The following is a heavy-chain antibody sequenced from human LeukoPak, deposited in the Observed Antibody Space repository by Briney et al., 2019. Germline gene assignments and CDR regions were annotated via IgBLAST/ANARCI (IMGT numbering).Heavy chain of an antibody. CDR2: IYYSGST. Sequence: SETLSLTCTVSGGSISSGGYYWSWIRQHPGTGLEWIGYIYYSGSTYYNPSLKSRVTISVDTSKNQFSLKLSSVTAADTAVYYCARYDYGGNSEFDYWGQGTLVTVSS. CDR1: GGSISSGGYY. V-gene: IGHV4-31*03. CDR3: ARYDYGGNSEFDY. D-gene: IGHD4-17*01. J-gene: IGHJ4*02.